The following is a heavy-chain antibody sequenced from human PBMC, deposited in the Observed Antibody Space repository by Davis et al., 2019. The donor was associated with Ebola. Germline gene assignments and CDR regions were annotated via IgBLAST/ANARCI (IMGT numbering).Heavy chain of an antibody. D-gene: IGHD3-9*01. J-gene: IGHJ4*02. V-gene: IGHV4-59*12. CDR1: GGSISSYY. CDR2: IYYSGST. CDR3: ASGVLRYFDWLIDY. Sequence: MPSETLFLTCTVSGGSISSYYWSWIRQPPGKGLEWIGYIYYSGSTNYNPSLKSRVTISVDTSKNQFSLKLSSVTAADTAVYYCASGVLRYFDWLIDYWGQGTLVTVSS.